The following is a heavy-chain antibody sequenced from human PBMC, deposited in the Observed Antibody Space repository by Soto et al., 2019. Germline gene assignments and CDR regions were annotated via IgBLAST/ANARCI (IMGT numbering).Heavy chain of an antibody. J-gene: IGHJ4*02. CDR2: ISGSGGST. D-gene: IGHD6-13*01. CDR3: AKGTTLAAAGYYFDY. Sequence: GGSLRLSCAASGFTFSSYAMSWVRQAPGKGLEWVSAISGSGGSTYYADSVKGRFTTSRDNSKNTLYLQMNSLRAEDTAVYYCAKGTTLAAAGYYFDYWGQGTLVTVPS. CDR1: GFTFSSYA. V-gene: IGHV3-23*01.